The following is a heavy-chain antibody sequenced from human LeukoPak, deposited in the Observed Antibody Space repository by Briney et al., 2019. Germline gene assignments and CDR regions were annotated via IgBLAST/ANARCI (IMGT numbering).Heavy chain of an antibody. CDR2: INTNTGNP. D-gene: IGHD3-3*01. CDR3: ARDPYYDFWSGEHNWFDP. V-gene: IGHV7-4-1*02. J-gene: IGHJ5*02. CDR1: GYTFTSYA. Sequence: ASVKVSCKAPGYTFTSYAMNWVRQAPGQGLEWMGWINTNTGNPTYAQGFTGRFVFSLDTSVSTAYLQISSLKAEDTAVYYCARDPYYDFWSGEHNWFDPWGQGTLVTVSS.